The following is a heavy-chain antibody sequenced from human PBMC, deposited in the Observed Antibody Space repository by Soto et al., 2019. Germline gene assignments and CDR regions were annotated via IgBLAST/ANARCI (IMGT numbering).Heavy chain of an antibody. Sequence: GGSLRLSCAASGFTFSNAWMSWVRQAPGKGLEWVGRIKSKTDGGTTDYAAPVKGRFTISRDDSKNTLYLQMNSLKTEDTAVYYCTTARFPTPYYYMDVWGKGTTVTVSS. CDR1: GFTFSNAW. J-gene: IGHJ6*03. D-gene: IGHD3-3*01. V-gene: IGHV3-15*01. CDR3: TTARFPTPYYYMDV. CDR2: IKSKTDGGTT.